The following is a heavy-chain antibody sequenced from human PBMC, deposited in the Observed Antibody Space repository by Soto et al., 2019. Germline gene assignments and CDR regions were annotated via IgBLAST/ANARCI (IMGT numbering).Heavy chain of an antibody. Sequence: QLQLQESGPGLVKPSETLSLTCTVSGGSISSSSYYWGWIRQPPGKGLEWIGSIYYSGSTYYNPSLKSRVTISVETSKNQFSRKLSSVTAADTAVYYCARQYYDILTGYWGLVYYFDYWGQGTLVTVSS. CDR2: IYYSGST. CDR3: ARQYYDILTGYWGLVYYFDY. D-gene: IGHD3-9*01. V-gene: IGHV4-39*01. J-gene: IGHJ4*02. CDR1: GGSISSSSYY.